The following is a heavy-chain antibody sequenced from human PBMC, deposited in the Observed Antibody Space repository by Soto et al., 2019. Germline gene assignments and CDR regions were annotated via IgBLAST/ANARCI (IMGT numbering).Heavy chain of an antibody. CDR1: GYSLSELS. CDR2: FDPDDDET. CDR3: ATYVSARPF. Sequence: ASVKVSCKVSGYSLSELSIYWVRQAPGEGLEWMGGFDPDDDETIYAQRFQGRVTMTEDTSSGTAYMELSRLRFDDTAVYYCATYVSARPFWGQGTLVTVSS. V-gene: IGHV1-24*01. J-gene: IGHJ4*02. D-gene: IGHD3-10*02.